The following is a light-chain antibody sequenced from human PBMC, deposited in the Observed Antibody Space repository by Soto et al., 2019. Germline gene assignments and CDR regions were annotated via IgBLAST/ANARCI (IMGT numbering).Light chain of an antibody. Sequence: EIELTQSPGTLSLSPGERATLHCRASQSVSSSYLAWYQQKPGQAPRLLIYGASSRATGIPDRFSGSGSGTDFTLTITRLEPEDFAVYYCLQYGSSPHTFGQGTRLEIK. V-gene: IGKV3-20*01. CDR3: LQYGSSPHT. CDR1: QSVSSSY. J-gene: IGKJ5*01. CDR2: GAS.